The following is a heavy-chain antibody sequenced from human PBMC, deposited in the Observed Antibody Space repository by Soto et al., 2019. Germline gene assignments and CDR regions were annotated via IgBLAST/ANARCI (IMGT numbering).Heavy chain of an antibody. CDR2: TYYRSKWYI. J-gene: IGHJ6*02. CDR3: SRDAITHNYRGGVMDV. V-gene: IGHV6-1*01. Sequence: PSQTLSLTCAISGDIVSSNSAAWNWIRQSPSRGLEWLGRTYYRSKWYIDYAVSLQSRIIISPDTSKNQFSLQLTSVTPEDTAVYYCSRDAITHNYRGGVMDVWDQGSTVTVSS. D-gene: IGHD3-16*01. CDR1: GDIVSSNSAA.